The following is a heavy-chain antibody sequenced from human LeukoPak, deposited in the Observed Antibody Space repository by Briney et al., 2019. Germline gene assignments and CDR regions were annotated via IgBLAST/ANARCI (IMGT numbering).Heavy chain of an antibody. D-gene: IGHD3-3*01. CDR1: GGSISSGDYC. CDR3: ARDGNDDFWSGYYGY. CDR2: IYYSGST. Sequence: TSETLSLTCTVSGGSISSGDYCWGWIRQPPGKGLEWIGYIYYSGSTYHNPSLKSRVTISVDTSKNQFPLKRSSATGADTTVYYCARDGNDDFWSGYYGYWRQGTLVTLSS. V-gene: IGHV4-30-4*01. J-gene: IGHJ4*02.